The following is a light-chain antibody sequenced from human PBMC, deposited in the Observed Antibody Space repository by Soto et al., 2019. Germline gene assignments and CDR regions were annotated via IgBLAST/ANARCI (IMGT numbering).Light chain of an antibody. CDR1: QSITRN. Sequence: EIVMTQSPATLSVSPGERATLSCSASQSITRNLAWYQQSPGQAPRLLIYGASTRATGIPARFSGSGSGTEFTLTIKSLQSEDFAVYYCQQYNNWPMWTCGQGTKGDIK. J-gene: IGKJ1*01. V-gene: IGKV3-15*01. CDR3: QQYNNWPMWT. CDR2: GAS.